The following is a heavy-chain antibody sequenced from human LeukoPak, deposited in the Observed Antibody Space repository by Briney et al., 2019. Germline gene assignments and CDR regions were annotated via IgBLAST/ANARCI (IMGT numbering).Heavy chain of an antibody. J-gene: IGHJ4*02. Sequence: ASVKVSCKASGYTFTSYGISWVRQAPGQGLEWMGWISAYNGNTNYAQKLQGRATMTTDTSTSTAYMELRSLRSDDTAVYYCAAYCSSTSCYGGDLDYWGQGTLVTVSS. V-gene: IGHV1-18*01. CDR3: AAYCSSTSCYGGDLDY. CDR2: ISAYNGNT. D-gene: IGHD2-2*01. CDR1: GYTFTSYG.